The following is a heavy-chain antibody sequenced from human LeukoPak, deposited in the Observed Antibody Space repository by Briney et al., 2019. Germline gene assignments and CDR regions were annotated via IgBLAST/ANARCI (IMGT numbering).Heavy chain of an antibody. CDR2: ISGSGGST. V-gene: IGHV3-23*01. J-gene: IGHJ4*02. D-gene: IGHD3-22*01. CDR3: AKDLLYYDSSGYSRFDY. CDR1: GFTFSSYA. Sequence: GGSLRLSCAASGFTFSSYAMSWVRQAPGKGLEWVSAISGSGGSTYYADSVKGRFTISRDNSKNTLYLQMNSLRAEDTAVYYCAKDLLYYDSSGYSRFDYWGQGTLVTVSS.